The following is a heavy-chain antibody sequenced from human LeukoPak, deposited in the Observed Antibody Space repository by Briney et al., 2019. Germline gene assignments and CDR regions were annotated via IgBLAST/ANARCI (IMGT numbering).Heavy chain of an antibody. Sequence: SETLSLTCTVSGGSITSSSSYWGWIRQPPGKGLEWIGTVHYSGSTWYSPSLQSRVTISVDTSKNQFSLRLSSVTAADTAVYYCTRDQFGTIGSVWGQGTLLTVSS. V-gene: IGHV4-39*07. CDR1: GGSITSSSSY. CDR2: VHYSGST. D-gene: IGHD1-1*01. CDR3: TRDQFGTIGSV. J-gene: IGHJ4*02.